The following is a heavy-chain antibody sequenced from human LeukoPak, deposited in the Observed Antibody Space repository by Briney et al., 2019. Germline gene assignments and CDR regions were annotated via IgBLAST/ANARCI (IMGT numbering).Heavy chain of an antibody. D-gene: IGHD3-10*01. CDR1: GYSISSGYY. V-gene: IGHV4-38-2*02. J-gene: IGHJ6*03. CDR2: IYHSGLI. CDR3: ARDGGGPHNYYGSGPYYYMDV. Sequence: SETLSLTCTVSGYSISSGYYWGWIRPPPGKGLEWIANIYHSGLIYYNPSLKSRITISIDTSKNQFSLKLSSVTAADTAVYYCARDGGGPHNYYGSGPYYYMDVWGKGTTVTISS.